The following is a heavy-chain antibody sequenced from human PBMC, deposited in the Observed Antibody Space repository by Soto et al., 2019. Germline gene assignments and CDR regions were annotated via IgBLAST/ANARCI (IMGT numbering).Heavy chain of an antibody. CDR1: GGSISSGGYS. CDR3: ARGLRYCSSTSCYSSANYYYYGMDV. Sequence: SETLSLTCAVSGGSISSGGYSWSWIRQPPGKGLEWMGYIYHSGSTYYNPSLKSRVTIAVDRSKNQFSLKLSSVTAADTAVYYCARGLRYCSSTSCYSSANYYYYGMDVWGQGTTVTVSS. J-gene: IGHJ6*02. D-gene: IGHD2-2*01. V-gene: IGHV4-30-2*01. CDR2: IYHSGST.